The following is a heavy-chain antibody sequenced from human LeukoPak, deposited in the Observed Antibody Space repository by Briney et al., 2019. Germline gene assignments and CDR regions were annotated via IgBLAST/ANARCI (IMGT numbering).Heavy chain of an antibody. V-gene: IGHV3-23*01. J-gene: IGHJ4*02. CDR3: ARHGPSYYFDY. Sequence: GGSLRLSCAASGLTFRNYAMSWVRQAPGKGLEWVSVICANDGNTYYADAVKGRFTISRDNSKDTLYLQMDSLRAEDTAVYYCARHGPSYYFDYWGQGTLVTVSS. CDR2: ICANDGNT. D-gene: IGHD3-16*01. CDR1: GLTFRNYA.